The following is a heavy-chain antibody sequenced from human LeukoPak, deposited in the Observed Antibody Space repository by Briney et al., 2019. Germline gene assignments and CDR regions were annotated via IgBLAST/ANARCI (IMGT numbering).Heavy chain of an antibody. D-gene: IGHD6-6*01. CDR3: ARVDPDSSSTLEVFDY. CDR1: GGSISSYY. Sequence: SETLSLTCTVSGGSISSYYWSWIRQPPGKGLEWIGYIYYSGSANYNPSLKSRVTISVDTSKNQSSLKLSSVTAADTAVYYCARVDPDSSSTLEVFDYWGQGTLVTVSS. CDR2: IYYSGSA. J-gene: IGHJ4*02. V-gene: IGHV4-59*01.